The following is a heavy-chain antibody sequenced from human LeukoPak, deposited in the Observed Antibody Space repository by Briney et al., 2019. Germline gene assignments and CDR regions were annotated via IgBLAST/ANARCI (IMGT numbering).Heavy chain of an antibody. CDR2: IYYSGST. CDR1: GGSISSSSYY. CDR3: ARDRAAAAAEDY. J-gene: IGHJ4*02. D-gene: IGHD6-13*01. V-gene: IGHV4-39*07. Sequence: SETLSLTCTVSGGSISSSSYYWGWIRQPPGKGLEWIGSIYYSGSTYYNPSLKSRVTISVDTSKNQFSLKLSSVTAADTAVYYCARDRAAAAAEDYWGQGTLVTVSS.